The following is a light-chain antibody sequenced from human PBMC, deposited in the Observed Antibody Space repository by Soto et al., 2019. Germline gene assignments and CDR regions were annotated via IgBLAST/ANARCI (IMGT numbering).Light chain of an antibody. J-gene: IGLJ2*01. Sequence: SYELTQPPSVSVAPGKTARITCGGNNIGSKSVHWYQQKPGQAPVLVIYYDSDRPSGIPERFSGSNSGNTATLTISRVEAGDEADYYCQVWDSSSDPGVVFGGGTKLTV. CDR2: YDS. V-gene: IGLV3-21*04. CDR1: NIGSKS. CDR3: QVWDSSSDPGVV.